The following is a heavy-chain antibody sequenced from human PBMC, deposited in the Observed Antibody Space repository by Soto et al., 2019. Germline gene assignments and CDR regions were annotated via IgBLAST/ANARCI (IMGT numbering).Heavy chain of an antibody. Sequence: PGESLKISCKGSGYSFTTYWLAWVRQMPGKGLEYMGIIYPGDSDTRYSPSFQGQVTISADKSISTAYLQWSSLKASDTAMYYCARLSVGATRGSYYYYGMDVWGQGTTVTVSS. J-gene: IGHJ6*02. CDR3: ARLSVGATRGSYYYYGMDV. CDR1: GYSFTTYW. D-gene: IGHD1-26*01. V-gene: IGHV5-51*01. CDR2: IYPGDSDT.